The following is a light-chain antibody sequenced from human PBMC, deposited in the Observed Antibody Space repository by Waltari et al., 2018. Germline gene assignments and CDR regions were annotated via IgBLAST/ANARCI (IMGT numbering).Light chain of an antibody. CDR1: QSLLYGNGYYF. CDR3: MQALQSRLT. V-gene: IGKV2-28*01. Sequence: DIVMTQSPLSLPVTPGEPASISCRYSQSLLYGNGYYFLDWYVQKPGQPPQLLIYLGSNRASGVPDRFSGSGSGTDFSLKISRVEAEDVGLYYCMQALQSRLTFGQGTKLEIK. CDR2: LGS. J-gene: IGKJ2*01.